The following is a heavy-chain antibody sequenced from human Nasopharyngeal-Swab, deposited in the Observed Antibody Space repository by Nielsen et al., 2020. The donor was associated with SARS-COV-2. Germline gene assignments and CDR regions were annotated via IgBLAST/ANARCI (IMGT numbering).Heavy chain of an antibody. J-gene: IGHJ6*03. CDR2: INHSGST. V-gene: IGHV4-34*01. Sequence: SETLSLTCAVYGGSFSGYNWSWIRQPPGKGLEWIGEINHSGSTNYIPSLKSRVTISVDTSKNQFSLKVTPVTAADTAVYYCARGISGVVPAPILGLGPYFHYYSMDVWGKGTTVIVSS. D-gene: IGHD3-16*01. CDR3: ARGISGVVPAPILGLGPYFHYYSMDV. CDR1: GGSFSGYN.